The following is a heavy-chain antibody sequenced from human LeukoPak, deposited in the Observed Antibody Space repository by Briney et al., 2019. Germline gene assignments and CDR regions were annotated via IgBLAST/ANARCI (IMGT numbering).Heavy chain of an antibody. V-gene: IGHV1-18*01. J-gene: IGHJ4*02. CDR1: GYTFTSYG. CDR3: ARDSDPSYQLLFGSGYFDY. D-gene: IGHD2-2*01. CDR2: ISAYNGNT. Sequence: ASVKVSCKASGYTFTSYGISWVRQAPGQGREWMGWISAYNGNTNYAQKLQGRVTMTTDTSTSTAYMELRSLRSDDTAVYYCARDSDPSYQLLFGSGYFDYWGQGTLVTVSS.